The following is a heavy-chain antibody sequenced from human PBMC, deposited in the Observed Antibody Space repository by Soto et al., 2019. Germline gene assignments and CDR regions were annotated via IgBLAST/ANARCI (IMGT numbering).Heavy chain of an antibody. J-gene: IGHJ4*02. CDR1: GYTFTNFG. CDR3: ARGGTPTDY. D-gene: IGHD3-16*01. Sequence: QVQLVQSGAEVKKPGASVKVSCKASGYTFTNFGISWVRQAPGQGLEWMGWISAYNGNTNYAQKFQGRVTMATGTSTRTAYMAGKRLRFDDTAVYSCARGGTPTDYWGQRTLVSVS. CDR2: ISAYNGNT. V-gene: IGHV1-18*01.